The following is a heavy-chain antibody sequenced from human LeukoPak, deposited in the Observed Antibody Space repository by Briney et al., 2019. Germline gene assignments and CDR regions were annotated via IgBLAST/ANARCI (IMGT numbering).Heavy chain of an antibody. J-gene: IGHJ4*02. Sequence: SVKVSCKASGYTFTSYAMNWVRQATGQGLEWMGAIIPIFGTANYAQKFQGRVTITADESTGTAYMELSSLRSEDTAVYYCARERRGGSYFTEKRLDHWGQGTLVAVSS. V-gene: IGHV1-69*13. CDR2: IIPIFGTA. CDR1: GYTFTSYA. D-gene: IGHD1-26*01. CDR3: ARERRGGSYFTEKRLDH.